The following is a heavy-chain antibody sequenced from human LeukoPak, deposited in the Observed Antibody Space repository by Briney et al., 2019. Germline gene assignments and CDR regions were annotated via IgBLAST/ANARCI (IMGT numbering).Heavy chain of an antibody. D-gene: IGHD2-2*01. J-gene: IGHJ4*02. Sequence: AAVKVSCKAPGYTFTGYYMHWVRQAPGQGLEGMGWSNPNNGGTNYAQKFQGGVTMTMDTSISAAYMELIRLRAGDTAVYYCARDGGYCSSTSSSQYFDYWGQGTLVTVSS. V-gene: IGHV1-2*02. CDR1: GYTFTGYY. CDR3: ARDGGYCSSTSSSQYFDY. CDR2: SNPNNGGT.